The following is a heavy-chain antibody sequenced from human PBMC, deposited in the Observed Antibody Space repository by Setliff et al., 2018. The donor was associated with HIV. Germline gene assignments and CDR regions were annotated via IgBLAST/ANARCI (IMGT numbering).Heavy chain of an antibody. CDR3: ASRVYYYDSSGYLREEGFDP. Sequence: SETLSLTCTVSSYSVTSGYYWAWIRQPPGKGLEWIGNMYPSGSTYYNPSLKSRVTISVDTSKNQFSLKLSSVTAADAAVYYCASRVYYYDSSGYLREEGFDPWGQGTLVTVSS. CDR1: SYSVTSGYY. J-gene: IGHJ5*02. CDR2: MYPSGST. D-gene: IGHD3-22*01. V-gene: IGHV4-38-2*02.